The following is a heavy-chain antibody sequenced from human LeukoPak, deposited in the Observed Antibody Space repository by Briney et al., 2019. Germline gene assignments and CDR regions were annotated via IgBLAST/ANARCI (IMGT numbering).Heavy chain of an antibody. CDR1: GGTFSTDA. CDR2: FIPRFGTT. Sequence: SVKVSCKASGGTFSTDAINWIRQAPGQGLEWMGGFIPRFGTTFYAQKFQGRVTLIADKSTNAAFMEVSSLTSDDTAVYYCARQHCAGGTCYDDGGFFDFWGQGTLVTVST. V-gene: IGHV1-69*06. D-gene: IGHD2-15*01. CDR3: ARQHCAGGTCYDDGGFFDF. J-gene: IGHJ4*02.